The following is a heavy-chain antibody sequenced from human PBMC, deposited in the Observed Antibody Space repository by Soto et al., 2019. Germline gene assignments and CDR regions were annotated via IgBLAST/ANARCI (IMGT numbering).Heavy chain of an antibody. J-gene: IGHJ5*02. Sequence: SETLSLTCAVYGGSFSGYYWSWIRQPPGKGLEWIGEINHSGSTNYNPSLKSRVTISVDTSKNQFSLKLSSVTAADTAVYYCARVSYGHDNWFDPWGQGTLVTVSS. CDR2: INHSGST. V-gene: IGHV4-34*01. D-gene: IGHD5-18*01. CDR1: GGSFSGYY. CDR3: ARVSYGHDNWFDP.